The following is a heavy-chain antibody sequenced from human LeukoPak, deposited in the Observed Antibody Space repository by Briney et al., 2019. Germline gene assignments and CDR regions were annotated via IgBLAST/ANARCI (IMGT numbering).Heavy chain of an antibody. D-gene: IGHD3-10*01. V-gene: IGHV1-24*01. CDR2: FDPEDGET. J-gene: IGHJ4*02. CDR1: GYTLTELS. Sequence: ASVKVSCKVSGYTLTELSMHWVRQAPGKGLEWMGGFDPEDGETIYAQKFQGRVTMTEDTSTDTAYMELSSLRSDDTAVYYCATSEYGSGSYYLDYWGQGTLVTVSS. CDR3: ATSEYGSGSYYLDY.